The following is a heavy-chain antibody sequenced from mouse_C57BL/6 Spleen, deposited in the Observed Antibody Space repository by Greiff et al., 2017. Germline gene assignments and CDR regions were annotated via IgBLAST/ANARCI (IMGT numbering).Heavy chain of an antibody. V-gene: IGHV1-52*01. Sequence: QVQLQQPGAELVRPGSSVKLSCKASGYTFTSYWMHWVKQRPIQGLEWIGNIDPSDSETHYNQKFKDKATLTVDKSSSTTYMQLSSLTSEDSAVYYCARPQLTGPYYYAMDYWGQGTSVTVSS. CDR3: ARPQLTGPYYYAMDY. CDR1: GYTFTSYW. D-gene: IGHD4-1*01. J-gene: IGHJ4*01. CDR2: IDPSDSET.